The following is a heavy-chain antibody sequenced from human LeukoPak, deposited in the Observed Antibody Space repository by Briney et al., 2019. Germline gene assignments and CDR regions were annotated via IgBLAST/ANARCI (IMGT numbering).Heavy chain of an antibody. V-gene: IGHV3-9*01. Sequence: GRSLRLSCAASGFTFDDYAMHWVRQAPGKGLEWVSGISWNSGSIGYADSVKGRFTISRDNAKNSLYLQMNSLRAEDTALYYCAKVGYSGYDSAFDIWGQGTMVTVSS. CDR1: GFTFDDYA. CDR2: ISWNSGSI. J-gene: IGHJ3*02. D-gene: IGHD5-12*01. CDR3: AKVGYSGYDSAFDI.